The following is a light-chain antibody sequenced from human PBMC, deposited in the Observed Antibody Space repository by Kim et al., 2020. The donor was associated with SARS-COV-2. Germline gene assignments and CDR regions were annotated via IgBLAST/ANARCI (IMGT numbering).Light chain of an antibody. CDR1: KLGDKY. J-gene: IGLJ1*01. Sequence: SLSPEQTASITCSGNKLGDKYACWYQQKPGPSPVLVIYQDSKRPSGIPERFSGSNSGNTATLTISGTQAMDEADYYCQAWDSSTYVFGTGTKVTVL. CDR3: QAWDSSTYV. V-gene: IGLV3-1*01. CDR2: QDS.